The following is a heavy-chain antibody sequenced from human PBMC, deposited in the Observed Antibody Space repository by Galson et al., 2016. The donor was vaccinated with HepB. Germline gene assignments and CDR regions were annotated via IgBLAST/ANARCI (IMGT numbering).Heavy chain of an antibody. CDR3: ARQCKSGWYGLGGS. Sequence: QSGAEVKNPGESLKISCKVSGYTFTSYWIGWVRQMPGKGLEWMGIIYPSDSDTKYSPSFQGQVTISVDKSISTAFLQWASLKASDTAIYYCARQCKSGWYGLGGSWGQGTLVTGSS. CDR1: GYTFTSYW. D-gene: IGHD6-19*01. V-gene: IGHV5-51*01. CDR2: IYPSDSDT. J-gene: IGHJ4*02.